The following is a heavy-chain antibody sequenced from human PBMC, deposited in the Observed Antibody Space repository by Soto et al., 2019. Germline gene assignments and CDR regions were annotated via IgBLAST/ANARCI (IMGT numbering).Heavy chain of an antibody. CDR2: ISSSSSYI. CDR1: GFTFSSYS. D-gene: IGHD2-2*03. V-gene: IGHV3-21*01. CDR3: ASEMDIVVVPAAMKFDP. J-gene: IGHJ5*02. Sequence: EVQLVESGGGLVKPRGSLRLSCAASGFTFSSYSMNWVRQAPGKGLEWVSSISSSSSYIYYADSVKGRFTISRDNAKNSLDLQMNSMRAEDTAVYYCASEMDIVVVPAAMKFDPWGQGTLVTVSS.